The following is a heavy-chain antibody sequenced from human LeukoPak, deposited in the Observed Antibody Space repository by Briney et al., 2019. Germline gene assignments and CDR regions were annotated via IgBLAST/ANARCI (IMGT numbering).Heavy chain of an antibody. V-gene: IGHV3-66*01. CDR3: ARDRVGVTSKFDY. D-gene: IGHD1-26*01. J-gene: IGHJ4*02. Sequence: GGSLRLSCAASGFTVSTNYMSWVRQAPGKGLEWVSVIYSGDSTYYADSVKGRFTISRDNSKNTLYLQMNSLRAEDTAVYFCARDRVGVTSKFDYWGQGTLVTVSS. CDR2: IYSGDST. CDR1: GFTVSTNY.